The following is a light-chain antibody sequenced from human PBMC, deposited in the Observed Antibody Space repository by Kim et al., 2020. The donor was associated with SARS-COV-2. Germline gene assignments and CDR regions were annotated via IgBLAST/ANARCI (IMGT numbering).Light chain of an antibody. Sequence: SVSPGQTASITCSGDKLEDKYASWYQQRPGQSPVLVISQNNRRPSGIPERFSGSNSGNTATLTISGTQAMDEADYYCHAWDRNTAIFGGGTKLTVL. CDR3: HAWDRNTAI. J-gene: IGLJ2*01. V-gene: IGLV3-1*01. CDR1: KLEDKY. CDR2: QNN.